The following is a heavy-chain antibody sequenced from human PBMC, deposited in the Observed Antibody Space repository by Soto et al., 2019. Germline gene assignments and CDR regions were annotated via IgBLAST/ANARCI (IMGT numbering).Heavy chain of an antibody. CDR2: ISPSSGHI. J-gene: IGHJ6*02. V-gene: IGHV3-21*06. D-gene: IGHD2-15*01. CDR1: GFTFSSCT. Sequence: EVHLVESGGGLVKPGGSLRLSCAVSGFTFSSCTMNWVRQAPGKGLEWVSSISPSSGHIYYADSVKGRFTISRDNAKNSLFLQRNRLRGEDTAVYYCSGCSGGACHKNYGMDVWGQGTTVTVSS. CDR3: SGCSGGACHKNYGMDV.